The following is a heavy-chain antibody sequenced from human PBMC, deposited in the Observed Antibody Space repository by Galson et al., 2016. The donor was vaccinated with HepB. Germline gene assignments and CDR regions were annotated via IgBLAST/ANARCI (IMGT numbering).Heavy chain of an antibody. CDR1: GYSVATNY. J-gene: IGHJ4*02. Sequence: SLRLSCAGSGYSVATNYMIWVRQAPGEGLEWVSLMYSRGGEFYADSVTGRFTISRDNSKNTLYLQMNNLRAEETADYYCASSRNGGYWGQGTLVTVSS. CDR3: ASSRNGGY. D-gene: IGHD3-10*01. CDR2: MYSRGGE. V-gene: IGHV3-66*01.